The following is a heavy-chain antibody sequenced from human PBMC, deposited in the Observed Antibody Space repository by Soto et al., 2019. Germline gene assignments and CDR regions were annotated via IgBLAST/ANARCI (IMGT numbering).Heavy chain of an antibody. V-gene: IGHV3-30-3*01. CDR1: GFTFSSYA. CDR3: AREAYTYYDFWSGYYIDPNYIDY. Sequence: GGSLRLSCAASGFTFSSYAMHWVHQAPGKGLEWVAVISYDGSNKYYADSVKGRFTISRDNSKNTLYLQMNSLRAEDTAVYYCAREAYTYYDFWSGYYIDPNYIDYWGQGTLVTVSS. CDR2: ISYDGSNK. J-gene: IGHJ4*02. D-gene: IGHD3-3*01.